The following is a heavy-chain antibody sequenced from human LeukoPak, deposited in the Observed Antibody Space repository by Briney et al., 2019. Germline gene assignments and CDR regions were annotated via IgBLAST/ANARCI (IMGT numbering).Heavy chain of an antibody. CDR1: GFTFSSYD. Sequence: GGALRLSCAASGFTFSSYDMTWVRRAPGGGLEWASSIRPTGDNTYYGDSVKGRFTISRDNSKNTVYLQMNNMRVDDTAVYYCARVAGWHWFDPWGQGTLVTVSS. CDR3: ARVAGWHWFDP. J-gene: IGHJ5*02. D-gene: IGHD6-19*01. V-gene: IGHV3-23*01. CDR2: IRPTGDNT.